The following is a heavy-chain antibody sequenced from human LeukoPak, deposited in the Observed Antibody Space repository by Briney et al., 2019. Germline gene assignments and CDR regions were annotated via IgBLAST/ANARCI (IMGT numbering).Heavy chain of an antibody. D-gene: IGHD2-2*01. J-gene: IGHJ4*02. CDR3: ARVIGYCSDTSCFEGN. Sequence: GGSLRLSCAASGFTFSSYATTWVRQAPGKGLEWVSGITGRSGSTYYADSVKGRFTISRDNSKNTLYLQMNSLRAEDTAVYHCARVIGYCSDTSCFEGNWGQGTLVTVSS. CDR2: ITGRSGST. CDR1: GFTFSSYA. V-gene: IGHV3-23*01.